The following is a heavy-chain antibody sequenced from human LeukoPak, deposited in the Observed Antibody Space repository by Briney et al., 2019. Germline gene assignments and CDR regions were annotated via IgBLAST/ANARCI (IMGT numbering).Heavy chain of an antibody. D-gene: IGHD3-9*01. V-gene: IGHV3-30*04. CDR2: ISYDGSNK. CDR1: GFTFSSYA. CDR3: ARDRYYDILTGYYTMGDAFDI. Sequence: PGGSLRLSCAASGFTFSSYAMHWVRQAPGKGLEWVAVISYDGSNKYYADSVKGRFTISRDNAKNTLYLQMNSLRAEDTAVYYCARDRYYDILTGYYTMGDAFDIWGQGTMVTVSS. J-gene: IGHJ3*02.